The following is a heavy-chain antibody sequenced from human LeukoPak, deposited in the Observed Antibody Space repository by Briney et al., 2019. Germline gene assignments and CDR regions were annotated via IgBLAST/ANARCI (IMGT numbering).Heavy chain of an antibody. Sequence: GASVKVSCKASGYTFTSYYMHWVRQAPGQGLEWMGIINPSGGSTSYAQKLQGRVTMTRDTSTSTVYMELSSLRSEDTAVYYCAREVVPAAPSFSFDYWGQGTLVTVSS. J-gene: IGHJ4*02. V-gene: IGHV1-46*03. CDR1: GYTFTSYY. CDR3: AREVVPAAPSFSFDY. CDR2: INPSGGST. D-gene: IGHD2-2*01.